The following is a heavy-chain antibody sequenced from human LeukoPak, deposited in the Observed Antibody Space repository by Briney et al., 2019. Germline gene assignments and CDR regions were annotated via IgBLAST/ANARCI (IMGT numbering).Heavy chain of an antibody. CDR2: IHPRSGET. CDR3: ARDGEYGTGSYYRGCFDY. D-gene: IGHD3-10*01. CDR1: GYTFTAFY. V-gene: IGHV1-2*02. Sequence: ASVKVSCKASGYTFTAFYIHWVRQAPGQGLEWMGWIHPRSGETNYAYKFRGRVTMTRDTSISTTYMDLGSLGSDDTAVYYCARDGEYGTGSYYRGCFDYWGQGTLVTVSS. J-gene: IGHJ4*02.